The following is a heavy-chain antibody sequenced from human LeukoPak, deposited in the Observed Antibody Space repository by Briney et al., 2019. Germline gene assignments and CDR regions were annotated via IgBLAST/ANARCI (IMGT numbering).Heavy chain of an antibody. CDR2: ISGSGGST. V-gene: IGHV3-23*01. CDR3: AGYCSSTSCRMAFDY. CDR1: GFTFSSYA. Sequence: GGSLRLSCAASGFTFSSYAMSWVRQAPGKGLEWVSAISGSGGSTYYADSVKGRFTISRDNSKNTLYLQMNSLRAEDTAVYYCAGYCSSTSCRMAFDYWGQGTLVTVSS. D-gene: IGHD2-2*01. J-gene: IGHJ4*02.